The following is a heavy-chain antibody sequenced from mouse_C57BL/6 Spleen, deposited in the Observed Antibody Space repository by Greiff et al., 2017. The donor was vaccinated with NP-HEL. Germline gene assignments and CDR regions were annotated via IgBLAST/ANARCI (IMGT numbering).Heavy chain of an antibody. J-gene: IGHJ3*01. CDR3: ARDEGRFAY. Sequence: QVHVKKSGPELVKPGASVKISCKASGYAFSSSWMNWVKQRPGKGLEWIGRIYPGDGDTNYNGKFKGKATLTADKSSSTAYMQLSSLTSEDSAVYFCARDEGRFAYWGQGTLVTVSA. V-gene: IGHV1-82*01. CDR1: GYAFSSSW. CDR2: IYPGDGDT.